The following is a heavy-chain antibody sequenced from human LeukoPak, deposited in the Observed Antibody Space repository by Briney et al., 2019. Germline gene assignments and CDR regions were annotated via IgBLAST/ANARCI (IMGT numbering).Heavy chain of an antibody. CDR1: GFTFRSYW. CDR2: ITSSGDGT. Sequence: PGGSLRLSCAASGFTFRSYWMSWVRQAPGKGLQWVSSITSSGDGTYYADSVKGRFTISRDNSENMLYLQMNSLRVEDTAVYFCAKDRPNYYGSNGHYYRRDGDYWGQGTLVTVSS. D-gene: IGHD3-22*01. J-gene: IGHJ4*02. CDR3: AKDRPNYYGSNGHYYRRDGDY. V-gene: IGHV3-23*01.